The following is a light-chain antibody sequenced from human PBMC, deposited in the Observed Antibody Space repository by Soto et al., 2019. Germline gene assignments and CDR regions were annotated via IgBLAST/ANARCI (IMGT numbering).Light chain of an antibody. V-gene: IGKV1-27*01. CDR3: QKYNSAPPLT. J-gene: IGKJ4*01. CDR2: AAS. CDR1: QGISNY. Sequence: DIQMTQSPSSLSASVGDRVTITCRASQGISNYLAWYQQKPGKVPKLLIYAASTLQSGVPSRFSGSGSGTDFTLTIRSQQPEDVATYYCQKYNSAPPLTFGGGTKVEIK.